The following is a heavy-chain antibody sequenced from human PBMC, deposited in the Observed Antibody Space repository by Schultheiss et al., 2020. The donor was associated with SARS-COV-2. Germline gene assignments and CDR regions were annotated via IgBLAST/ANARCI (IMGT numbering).Heavy chain of an antibody. J-gene: IGHJ3*02. CDR1: GLTVSSNY. V-gene: IGHV3-53*01. D-gene: IGHD1-20*01. CDR2: IYSGGYT. CDR3: ARDLLTGDAFDI. Sequence: GGSLRLSCAASGLTVSSNYMSWVRQAPGKGLEWVSVIYSGGYTDYADSVKGRFTISRDYSKNTLYLQMNSLRAEDTAVYFCARDLLTGDAFDIWGQGTMVTVSS.